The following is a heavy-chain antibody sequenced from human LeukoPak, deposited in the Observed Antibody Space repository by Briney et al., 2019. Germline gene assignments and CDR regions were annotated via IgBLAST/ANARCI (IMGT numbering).Heavy chain of an antibody. Sequence: GGSLRLSSAASGFTFSSYAMHWVRQAPGKGLEWVAVISYDGSNKYYADSVKGRFTISRDNSKNTLYLQMNSLRAEDTAVYYCARAAYDILTGYKLDYWGQGTLVTVSS. CDR2: ISYDGSNK. CDR1: GFTFSSYA. V-gene: IGHV3-30*01. D-gene: IGHD3-9*01. J-gene: IGHJ4*02. CDR3: ARAAYDILTGYKLDY.